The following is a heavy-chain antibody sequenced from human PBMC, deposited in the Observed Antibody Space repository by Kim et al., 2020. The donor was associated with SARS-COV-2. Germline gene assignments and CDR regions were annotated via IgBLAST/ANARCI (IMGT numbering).Heavy chain of an antibody. Sequence: DTVKGRCTISRDNSKNTLYLQMNSLRAEDTAVYYCARGIAVAGTLNWFDPWGQGTLVTVSS. CDR3: ARGIAVAGTLNWFDP. V-gene: IGHV3-30*01. D-gene: IGHD6-19*01. J-gene: IGHJ5*02.